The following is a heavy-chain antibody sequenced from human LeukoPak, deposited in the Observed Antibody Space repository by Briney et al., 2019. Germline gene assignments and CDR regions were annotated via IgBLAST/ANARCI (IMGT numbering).Heavy chain of an antibody. Sequence: GGTXXXYAISWVRQAPGQGLEWMGRIIPILGIANYAQKFQGRVTITADKSTSTAYMELSSLRSEDTAVYYCARQFGYWGQGTLVTVSS. CDR2: IIPILGIA. V-gene: IGHV1-69*04. CDR3: ARQFGY. CDR1: GGTXXXYA. J-gene: IGHJ4*02.